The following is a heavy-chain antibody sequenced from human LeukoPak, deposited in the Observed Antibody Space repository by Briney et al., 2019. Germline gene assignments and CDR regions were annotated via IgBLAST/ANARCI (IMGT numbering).Heavy chain of an antibody. D-gene: IGHD5-18*01. V-gene: IGHV1-3*01. CDR2: INAGNGNT. J-gene: IGHJ4*02. CDR3: ARDLVDTAMANYFDY. Sequence: GASVKVSCKASGYTFTSYAMHWVRQAPGQRLEWMGWINAGNGNTKYSQKFQGRVTITRDTSASTAYMELSSLRSEDTAVYYCARDLVDTAMANYFDYWGQGTLVTVSS. CDR1: GYTFTSYA.